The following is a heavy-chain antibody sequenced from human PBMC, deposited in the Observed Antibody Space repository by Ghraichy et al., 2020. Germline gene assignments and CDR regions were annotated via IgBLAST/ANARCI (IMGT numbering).Heavy chain of an antibody. D-gene: IGHD6-13*01. CDR1: GFTFSSYW. Sequence: GGSLRLSCAASGFTFSSYWMSWVRQAPGKGLEWVANIKQDGSEKYYVDSVKGRFTISRDNAKNSLYLQMNSLRAEDTAVYYCARVKGIAAAGPFDPWGQGTLVTVSS. V-gene: IGHV3-7*03. J-gene: IGHJ5*02. CDR3: ARVKGIAAAGPFDP. CDR2: IKQDGSEK.